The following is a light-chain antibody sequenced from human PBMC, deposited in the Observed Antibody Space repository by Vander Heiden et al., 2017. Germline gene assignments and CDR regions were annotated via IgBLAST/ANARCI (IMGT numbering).Light chain of an antibody. Sequence: IQRTQSPATLSASVGDRVTITCRASQSISSWWAWYQQKPGKAPKLLIYKASSLESGVPSRFSGSGSATEFTLTISSLQPADFATYSCQQDNSYSATFGQGTKLEIK. CDR1: QSISSW. V-gene: IGKV1-5*03. CDR3: QQDNSYSAT. CDR2: KAS. J-gene: IGKJ2*01.